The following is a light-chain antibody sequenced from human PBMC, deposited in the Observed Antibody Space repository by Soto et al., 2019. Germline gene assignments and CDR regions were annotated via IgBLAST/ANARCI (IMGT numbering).Light chain of an antibody. Sequence: QSVLTQPASVSGSPGQSITISCTGNSSDVGGYNYVSWYQQHPGKAPKLMIYEVSNRPSGVSNRFSGSKSGNTASLTISGLQAEDEADYYCSSYTSSSTLAVFGGGTKLTVL. CDR2: EVS. CDR1: SSDVGGYNY. J-gene: IGLJ3*02. V-gene: IGLV2-14*01. CDR3: SSYTSSSTLAV.